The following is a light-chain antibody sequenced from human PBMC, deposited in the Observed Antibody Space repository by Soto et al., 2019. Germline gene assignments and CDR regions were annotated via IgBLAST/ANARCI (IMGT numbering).Light chain of an antibody. V-gene: IGLV2-8*01. J-gene: IGLJ2*01. CDR1: SSDVGGYNF. CDR3: SSYAGSSIPVA. CDR2: DVT. Sequence: QSVLTQPPSASGSPGQAVTISCTGASSDVGGYNFVSWYQHHPGKAPRLMSYDVTQPPSGVPDRFSGSKSGNTASLTVSGLQVDYEAYYYCSSYAGSSIPVAFGGGTKLTVL.